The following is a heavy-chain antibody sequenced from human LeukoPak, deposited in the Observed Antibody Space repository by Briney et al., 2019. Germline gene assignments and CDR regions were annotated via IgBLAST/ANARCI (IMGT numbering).Heavy chain of an antibody. J-gene: IGHJ5*02. CDR2: IYYRGRT. V-gene: IGHV4-39*01. Sequence: TSETLSLTCTVSGGSISSSTYYWGWIRQPPGKGLEWIGTIYYRGRTYYNPSLKSRVTISVDTSKNQFSLKLTSVTAADTAVYYCARLGRTYYDFWSGPWGQGTLVTVSS. CDR3: ARLGRTYYDFWSGP. D-gene: IGHD3-3*01. CDR1: GGSISSSTYY.